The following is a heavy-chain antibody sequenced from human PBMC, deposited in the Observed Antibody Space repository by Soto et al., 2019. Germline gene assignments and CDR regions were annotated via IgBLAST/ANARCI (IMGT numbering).Heavy chain of an antibody. CDR2: INAGNGNT. J-gene: IGHJ6*02. V-gene: IGHV1-3*01. D-gene: IGHD6-6*01. CDR3: AGRGIAAPPYYYYGMDV. CDR1: GYTFTSYA. Sequence: QVQLVQSGAEVKKPGASVKVSCKASGYTFTSYAMHWVRQAPGQRLERMGWINAGNGNTKYSPKFQGRVTITRDTSASTAYMELSSLRSEDTAVYYCAGRGIAAPPYYYYGMDVWGQGTTVTVSS.